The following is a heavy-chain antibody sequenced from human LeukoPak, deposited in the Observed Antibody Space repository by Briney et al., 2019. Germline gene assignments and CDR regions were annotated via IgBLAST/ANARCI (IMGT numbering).Heavy chain of an antibody. J-gene: IGHJ4*02. Sequence: PGRSLRLSCAAFGFTFTSYALHWVRQAPGKGLEWVAVISSDGNTKYYLDSVKGRFSISRDNSKNTLYLQMSSLSSDDTAMYFCASISGASWGDFWGQGTQVPVTS. CDR3: ASISGASWGDF. V-gene: IGHV3-30-3*01. D-gene: IGHD3-16*01. CDR2: ISSDGNTK. CDR1: GFTFTSYA.